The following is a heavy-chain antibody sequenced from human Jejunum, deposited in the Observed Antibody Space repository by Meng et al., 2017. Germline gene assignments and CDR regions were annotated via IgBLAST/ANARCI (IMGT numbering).Heavy chain of an antibody. J-gene: IGHJ4*02. V-gene: IGHV3-74*01. CDR3: ARDGAWVVWDY. CDR2: MNGDGSYT. D-gene: IGHD2-21*01. CDR1: GFTFSAYW. Sequence: VECGGGLVAPGGSVTLSCAASGFTFSAYWMHWVRQAPGKGLVWVSRMNGDGSYTTYADSVKGRFTISRDNAKNTLYLEMNSLRAEDAAVYYCARDGAWVVWDYWGQGTLVTVSS.